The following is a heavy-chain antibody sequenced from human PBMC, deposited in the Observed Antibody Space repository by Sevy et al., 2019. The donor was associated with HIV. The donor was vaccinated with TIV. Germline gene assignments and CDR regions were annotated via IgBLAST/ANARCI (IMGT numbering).Heavy chain of an antibody. J-gene: IGHJ3*02. D-gene: IGHD6-13*01. Sequence: GGSLRLSCAASGFSFTSTWMAWVRQAPGKGLEWLANIREDGGLKNYADSVKGLFTISRDNAKNSLYLQMDSLSPEDTAVYYCARDPGYSSLDIWGQGTMVTVSS. CDR1: GFSFTSTW. CDR2: IREDGGLK. CDR3: ARDPGYSSLDI. V-gene: IGHV3-7*01.